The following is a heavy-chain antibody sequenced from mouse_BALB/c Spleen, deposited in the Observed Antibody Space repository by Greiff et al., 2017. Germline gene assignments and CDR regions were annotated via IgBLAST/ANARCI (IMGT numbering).Heavy chain of an antibody. J-gene: IGHJ4*01. V-gene: IGHV5-12-1*01. CDR2: ISSGGGST. Sequence: EVMLVESGGGLVKPGGSLKLSCAASGFAFSSYDMSWVRQTPEKRLEWVAYISSGGGSTYYPDTVKGRFTISRDNAKNTLYLQMSSLKSEDTAMYYCARLTGTSAMDYWGQGTSVTVSS. CDR3: ARLTGTSAMDY. D-gene: IGHD4-1*01. CDR1: GFAFSSYD.